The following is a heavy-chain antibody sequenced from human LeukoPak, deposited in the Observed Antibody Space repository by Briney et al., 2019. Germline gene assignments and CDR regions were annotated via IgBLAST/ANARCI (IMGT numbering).Heavy chain of an antibody. CDR2: IRYDGSNK. CDR1: GFTFSSYG. V-gene: IGHV3-30*02. D-gene: IGHD3-22*01. CDR3: ARAGNDYYDSSGYPDY. J-gene: IGHJ4*02. Sequence: GGSLRLSCAASGFTFSSYGMHWVRQAPGKGLEWVAFIRYDGSNKYYADSVRGRFTISRDISKNTLYLQMNSLRAEDTAVYYCARAGNDYYDSSGYPDYWGQGTLVTVSS.